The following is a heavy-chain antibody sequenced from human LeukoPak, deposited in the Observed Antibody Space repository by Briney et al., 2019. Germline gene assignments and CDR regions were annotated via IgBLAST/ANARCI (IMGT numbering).Heavy chain of an antibody. CDR3: ARGSLRGSSFGRDAFDI. V-gene: IGHV4-59*01. J-gene: IGHJ3*02. CDR2: IYYSGST. D-gene: IGHD6-6*01. Sequence: SETLSLTCTVSGGSISSYYWSWIRQPPGKGLEWIGYIYYSGSTNYNPSLKSRVTISVNTSKNQFSLKLSSVTAADTAVYYCARGSLRGSSFGRDAFDIWGQGTMVTVSS. CDR1: GGSISSYY.